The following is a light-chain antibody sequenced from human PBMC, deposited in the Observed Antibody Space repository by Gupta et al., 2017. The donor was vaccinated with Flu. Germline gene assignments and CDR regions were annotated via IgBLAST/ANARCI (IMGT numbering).Light chain of an antibody. J-gene: IGKJ2*01. CDR3: QQCGSSPYT. Sequence: EIATLSCRASQNINSKYEAWYQQNLGQPTRLLVYGGSSMATGIPDRFSGSGSGTDFTRTISRLEPEDFVVYYSQQCGSSPYTFGQGTKLEIK. V-gene: IGKV3-20*01. CDR1: QNINSKY. CDR2: GGS.